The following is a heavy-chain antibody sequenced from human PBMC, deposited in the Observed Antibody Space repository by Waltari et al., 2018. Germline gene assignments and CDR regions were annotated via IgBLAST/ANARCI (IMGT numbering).Heavy chain of an antibody. Sequence: QVQLVQSGAEVKKPGSSVKVSCKASGGTFSSYAISWVRQAPGHRLEWMGGIIPIFGTANYAQKFQGRVTITADESTSTAYMELSSLRSEDTAVYYCAGHNCSGGSCYFSNFDYWGQGTLVTVSS. CDR1: GGTFSSYA. V-gene: IGHV1-69*01. CDR2: IIPIFGTA. D-gene: IGHD2-15*01. J-gene: IGHJ4*02. CDR3: AGHNCSGGSCYFSNFDY.